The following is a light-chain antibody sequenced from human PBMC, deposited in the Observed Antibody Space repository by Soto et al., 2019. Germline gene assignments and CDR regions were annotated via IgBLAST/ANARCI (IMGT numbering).Light chain of an antibody. J-gene: IGKJ5*01. V-gene: IGKV3-11*01. CDR3: QVRTNWSIA. CDR1: QSVSSY. Sequence: VMTQSPLSLPVTLGQPAPLSCRASQSVSSYLAWYQQKPGQAPRLLIYDASNRATGIPARFSGTGSGTDFTLTINNLEPEDFAVYYCQVRTNWSIAFGRGTRLEIK. CDR2: DAS.